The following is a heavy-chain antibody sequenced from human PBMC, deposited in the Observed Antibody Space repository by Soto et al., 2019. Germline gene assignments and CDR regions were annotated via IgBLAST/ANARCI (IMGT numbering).Heavy chain of an antibody. CDR2: IGPYNGNT. CDR1: GYTFNNYG. D-gene: IGHD2-15*01. Sequence: VASVKVSCKASGYTFNNYGISWVRQAPGQGLEWMGWIGPYNGNTDHAQNFQGRVTMTTDTSTNTAYMELRSLRSDDTALYYCARCYCSVGSCYTCWHFDLWGRGNLVTVSS. V-gene: IGHV1-18*01. J-gene: IGHJ2*01. CDR3: ARCYCSVGSCYTCWHFDL.